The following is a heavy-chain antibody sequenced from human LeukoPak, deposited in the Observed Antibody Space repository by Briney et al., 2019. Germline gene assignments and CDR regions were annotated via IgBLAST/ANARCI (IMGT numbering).Heavy chain of an antibody. CDR2: IYSGGNT. D-gene: IGHD3-16*01. CDR3: ARDRFPPLGRFDP. Sequence: GGSLRLSCAASGFTVSSNYMSWVRQVPGKGLEWVSVIYSGGNTYHADSVKGRFTISRDNSKNTLYLQMKSLRVADTAVYYCARDRFPPLGRFDPWGQGTLVTVSS. J-gene: IGHJ5*02. V-gene: IGHV3-66*01. CDR1: GFTVSSNY.